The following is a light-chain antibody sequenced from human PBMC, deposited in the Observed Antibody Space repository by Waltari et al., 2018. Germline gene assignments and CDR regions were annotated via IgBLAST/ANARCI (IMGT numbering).Light chain of an antibody. CDR1: SSDVGSYNL. CDR3: CSYVGSRIVV. Sequence: QSALTQPASVSGSPGQSITISCTGTSSDVGSYNLVSWYQQHPGKVPKLMIYEVSKRPSGFSNRLSGSKSGNMASLTISGLQAEDEADYYCCSYVGSRIVVFGGGTKMTVL. V-gene: IGLV2-23*02. J-gene: IGLJ2*01. CDR2: EVS.